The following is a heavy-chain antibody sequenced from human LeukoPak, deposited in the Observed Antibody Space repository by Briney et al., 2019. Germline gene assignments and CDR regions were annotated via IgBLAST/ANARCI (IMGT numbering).Heavy chain of an antibody. D-gene: IGHD3-10*01. J-gene: IGHJ4*02. Sequence: SQTHSLTCAISGDSVSSNSAAWNWIRQSPSRGLEWLGRTFYRSKWYNDYAVSVKSRIIINPDTSKNQVSLQLNSVTPEDTAVYYCASSSGPLIDYWGQGTLVTVSS. CDR1: GDSVSSNSAA. CDR2: TFYRSKWYN. CDR3: ASSSGPLIDY. V-gene: IGHV6-1*01.